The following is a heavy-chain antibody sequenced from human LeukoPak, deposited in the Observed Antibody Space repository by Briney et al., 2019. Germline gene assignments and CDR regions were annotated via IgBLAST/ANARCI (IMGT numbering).Heavy chain of an antibody. D-gene: IGHD3-10*01. J-gene: IGHJ4*02. CDR1: GFTFSSYA. Sequence: PGGSLRLSCAASGFTFSSYAMSWVRQAPGKGLEWVSAISGSGGSTHYADSVKGRFTISRDNSKNTLYLQMNSLRAEDTAVFYCAKAPLYDSGSYLDYWGQGTLVTVSS. V-gene: IGHV3-23*01. CDR3: AKAPLYDSGSYLDY. CDR2: ISGSGGST.